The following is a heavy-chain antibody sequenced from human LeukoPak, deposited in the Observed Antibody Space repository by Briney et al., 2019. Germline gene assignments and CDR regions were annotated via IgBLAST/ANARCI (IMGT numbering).Heavy chain of an antibody. CDR1: GYIFTDYW. D-gene: IGHD6-13*01. Sequence: GESLKISCQGSGYIFTDYWIGWVRQMPGKGLEWMAIIYCDGSKITYSPSFQSQVTISVDKSISTAYLQWSSLRASDTAIYYCARRPASVGGGFDPWGQGTLVTVSS. CDR3: ARRPASVGGGFDP. V-gene: IGHV5-51*01. CDR2: IYCDGSKI. J-gene: IGHJ5*02.